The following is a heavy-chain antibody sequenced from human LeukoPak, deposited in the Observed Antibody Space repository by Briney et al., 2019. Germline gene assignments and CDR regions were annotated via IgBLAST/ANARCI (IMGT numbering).Heavy chain of an antibody. D-gene: IGHD3-3*01. CDR3: ARGPHFTDDFWSGPFYYYYYMDV. V-gene: IGHV4-4*07. CDR2: IYTSGST. J-gene: IGHJ6*03. Sequence: SETLSLTCTVSGGSISSYYWSWIRQPAGKGLEWIGRIYTSGSTNYNPSLKSRVTMSVDTSKNQFSLKLSSVTAADTAVYYCARGPHFTDDFWSGPFYYYYYMDVWGKGTTITVSS. CDR1: GGSISSYY.